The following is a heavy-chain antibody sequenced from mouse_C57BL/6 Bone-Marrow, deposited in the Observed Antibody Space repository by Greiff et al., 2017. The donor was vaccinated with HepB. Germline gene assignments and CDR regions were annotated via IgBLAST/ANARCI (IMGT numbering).Heavy chain of an antibody. V-gene: IGHV1-63*01. CDR1: GYTFTNYW. D-gene: IGHD1-1*01. Sequence: VKLQQSGAELVRPGTSVKMSCKASGYTFTNYWIGWAKQRPGHGLEWIGDIYPGGGYTNYIEKFKGKATLTADKSSSTAYMQFSSLTSEDSAIYYCARWGTTYYFDYWGQGTTLTVSS. CDR3: ARWGTTYYFDY. J-gene: IGHJ2*01. CDR2: IYPGGGYT.